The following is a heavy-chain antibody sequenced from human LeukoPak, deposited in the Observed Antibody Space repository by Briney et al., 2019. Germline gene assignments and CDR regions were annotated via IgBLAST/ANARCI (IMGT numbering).Heavy chain of an antibody. CDR2: TSYDGSNK. D-gene: IGHD6-19*01. V-gene: IGHV3-30-3*01. CDR3: ASRYSSGWPDAFDI. J-gene: IGHJ3*02. CDR1: RFTFSSYA. Sequence: PGISLRLSCAASRFTFSSYAMHCLRQTPDKGRVWVALTSYDGSNKYYTDSVKGRFTISRDNSKSTLYLQMNSLRAEDTAVYYCASRYSSGWPDAFDIWGQGTMVTVSS.